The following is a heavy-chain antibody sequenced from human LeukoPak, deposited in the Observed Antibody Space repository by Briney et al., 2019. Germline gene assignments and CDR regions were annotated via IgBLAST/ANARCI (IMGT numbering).Heavy chain of an antibody. CDR1: GGSFSGYY. D-gene: IGHD3-3*01. CDR2: INHSGST. CDR3: ARELVDYDFWSGYYPKYYFDY. J-gene: IGHJ4*02. V-gene: IGHV4-34*01. Sequence: SETLSLTCAVYGGSFSGYYWSWIRQPPGKGLEWIGEINHSGSTNYNPSLKSRVTISVDTSKNQFSLKLSSVTAADTAVYYCARELVDYDFWSGYYPKYYFDYWGQGTLVTISS.